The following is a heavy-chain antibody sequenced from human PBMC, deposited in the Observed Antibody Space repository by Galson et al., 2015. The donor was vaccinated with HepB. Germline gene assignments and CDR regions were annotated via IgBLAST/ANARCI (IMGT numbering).Heavy chain of an antibody. CDR1: GYSLSNYG. V-gene: IGHV1-18*01. Sequence: QSGAEVKEPGASVKVSCKASGYSLSNYGISWVRQAPGQGLEWMGWISVYYGNTNYAQNLQGRVTMTTDTSTSTAYMELRSLRFDDTAVYYCARLGPAAGFLEYWGQGTLVTVS. CDR3: ARLGPAAGFLEY. D-gene: IGHD6-13*01. J-gene: IGHJ4*02. CDR2: ISVYYGNT.